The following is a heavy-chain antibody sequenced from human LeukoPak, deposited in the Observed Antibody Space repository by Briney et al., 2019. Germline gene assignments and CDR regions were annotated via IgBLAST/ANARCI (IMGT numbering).Heavy chain of an antibody. CDR1: GGSISSYY. CDR2: IYYSGST. J-gene: IGHJ4*02. D-gene: IGHD1-26*01. V-gene: IGHV4-59*08. Sequence: SETLSLTCTVSGGSISSYYWSWIRQPAGKGLEWIGYIYYSGSTNYNPSLKSRVTISVDTSKNQFSLKLSSVTAADTAVYYCARLKGALDTPFDYWGQGTLVTVSS. CDR3: ARLKGALDTPFDY.